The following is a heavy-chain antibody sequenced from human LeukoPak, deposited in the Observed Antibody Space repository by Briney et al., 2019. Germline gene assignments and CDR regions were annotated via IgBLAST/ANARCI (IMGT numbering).Heavy chain of an antibody. V-gene: IGHV4-59*01. CDR1: GGSISSYY. J-gene: IGHJ5*02. D-gene: IGHD5-18*01. CDR3: ARDRSYEGLNWFDP. Sequence: SETLSLTCTVSGGSISSYYWSWIRQPPGKGLEWIGYIYYSGSTNYNPSLKSRVTISVDTSKNQFSLRLSSVTAADTAVYYCARDRSYEGLNWFDPWGQGTLVTVSS. CDR2: IYYSGST.